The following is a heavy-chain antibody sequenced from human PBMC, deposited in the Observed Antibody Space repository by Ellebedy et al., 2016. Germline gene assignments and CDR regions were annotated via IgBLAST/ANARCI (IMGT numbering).Heavy chain of an antibody. CDR2: ISGSGGSS. D-gene: IGHD2-2*01. CDR1: GFNFNSYA. V-gene: IGHV3-23*01. Sequence: GGSLRLXCEASGFNFNSYAMSWVRQAPGKGLEWVSTISGSGGSSYSADAAKGRFTISRDNSKNTLYLQMTRLRAEDTAIYYCATTPGGYCTITSCFSPRFDSWGQGTLVTVSS. J-gene: IGHJ5*01. CDR3: ATTPGGYCTITSCFSPRFDS.